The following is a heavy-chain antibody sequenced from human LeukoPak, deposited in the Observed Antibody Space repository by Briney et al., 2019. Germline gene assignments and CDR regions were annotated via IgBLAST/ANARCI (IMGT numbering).Heavy chain of an antibody. CDR1: GGSISSSNW. CDR2: IYHSRST. Sequence: SETLSLTCAVSGGSISSSNWRSWVRQPPGKGQEWIGEIYHSRSTNYNPSLKSRVTISVDTSKYQFSLELTSVTAADTAVYFCARGRGLRAVNNGFDPWGQGTLVTVSS. CDR3: ARGRGLRAVNNGFDP. D-gene: IGHD3-10*01. V-gene: IGHV4-4*02. J-gene: IGHJ5*02.